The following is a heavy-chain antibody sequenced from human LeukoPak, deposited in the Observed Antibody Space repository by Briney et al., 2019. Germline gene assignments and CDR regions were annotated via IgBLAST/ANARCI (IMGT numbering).Heavy chain of an antibody. J-gene: IGHJ2*01. CDR1: GFTFSNYW. CDR2: INPYGSEI. CDR3: ARDQGSMIVVRTTYWYFDL. Sequence: PGRSLRLSCAASGFTFSNYWMSWVRQAPGKGLEWLANINPYGSEIYYVDPVKGRFTISRDNGKNSLYLQINSLRADDTAVYYCARDQGSMIVVRTTYWYFDLWGRRTLVTVSS. D-gene: IGHD3-22*01. V-gene: IGHV3-7*01.